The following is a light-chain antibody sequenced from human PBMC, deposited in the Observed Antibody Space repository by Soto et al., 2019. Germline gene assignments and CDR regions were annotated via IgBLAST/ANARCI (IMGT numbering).Light chain of an antibody. J-gene: IGLJ1*01. CDR1: SSDVGGYNY. CDR2: EVS. CDR3: SSYTSSSTLVV. Sequence: QSVLTQPASVSGSPGQSIIISCTGTSSDVGGYNYVSWYQQHPGKAPKLMIYEVSNRPSGVSNRFSGSKSGNTASLTISGLQAEDEADYYCSSYTSSSTLVVFGTGTKLTVL. V-gene: IGLV2-14*01.